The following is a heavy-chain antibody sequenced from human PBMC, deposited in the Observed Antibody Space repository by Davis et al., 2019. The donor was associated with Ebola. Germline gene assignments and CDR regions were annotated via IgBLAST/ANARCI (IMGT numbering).Heavy chain of an antibody. V-gene: IGHV4-39*01. J-gene: IGHJ4*02. Sequence: SETLSLTCTVSGGSIISSSSYWGWIRQPPRKGLEWIGSIYYSGITYYNPSLKSRVTISVDTSKNQFSLKLSSVTAADTAVYYCARQEAIFGVTLWRYFDYWGQGTLVTVSS. D-gene: IGHD3-3*01. CDR3: ARQEAIFGVTLWRYFDY. CDR1: GGSIISSSSY. CDR2: IYYSGIT.